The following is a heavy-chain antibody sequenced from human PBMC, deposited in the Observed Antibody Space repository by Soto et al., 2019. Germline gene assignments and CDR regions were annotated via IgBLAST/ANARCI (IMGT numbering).Heavy chain of an antibody. J-gene: IGHJ3*02. CDR1: GYTFTSYA. V-gene: IGHV1-18*01. Sequence: ASVKVSCKASGYTFTSYAMNWVRQAPGQRLEWMGWISTYNGNTNYIQKLQGRVTMTTDTSTSTAYMELRSLRSDDTAVYYCARDPRLGYCTNGVCDAFDIWGQGTMVTVSS. CDR3: ARDPRLGYCTNGVCDAFDI. D-gene: IGHD2-8*01. CDR2: ISTYNGNT.